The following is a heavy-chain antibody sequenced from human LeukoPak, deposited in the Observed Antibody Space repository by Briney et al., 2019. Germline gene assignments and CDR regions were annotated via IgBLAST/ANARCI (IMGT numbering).Heavy chain of an antibody. CDR2: IYYSGST. CDR1: GGSISSSSYY. J-gene: IGHJ4*02. D-gene: IGHD3-3*01. Sequence: PSETLSLTCTVSGGSISSSSYYWSWFRQPPGKGLEWIGSIYYSGSTYYNPSLKSRVTMSVDTSKNQFSLKLSSVTAADTAVYYCASITLRVLDYWGQGTLVTVSS. V-gene: IGHV4-39*01. CDR3: ASITLRVLDY.